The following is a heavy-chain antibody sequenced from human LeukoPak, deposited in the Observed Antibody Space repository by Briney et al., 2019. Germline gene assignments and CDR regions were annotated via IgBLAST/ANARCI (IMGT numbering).Heavy chain of an antibody. D-gene: IGHD6-13*01. CDR2: IYTSGST. Sequence: PSETLSLTCTVSGGSISSGSYYWSWIRQPAGKGLEWIGRIYTSGSTNYNPSLKSRVTISVDTSKNHFSLKLTSVTAAGTAVYYCARIVAAGEDYWGQGTLVTVSS. CDR1: GGSISSGSYY. J-gene: IGHJ4*02. CDR3: ARIVAAGEDY. V-gene: IGHV4-61*02.